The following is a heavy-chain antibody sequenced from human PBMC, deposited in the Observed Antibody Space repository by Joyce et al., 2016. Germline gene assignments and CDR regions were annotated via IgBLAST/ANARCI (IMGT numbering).Heavy chain of an antibody. CDR1: GFTFSAYW. V-gene: IGHV3-7*01. D-gene: IGHD6-25*01. Sequence: EGQVVESGGGLVQPGGSLRLSCAASGFTFSAYWMTWVRQAPGKGLEWVASLKHDGTEQYDVDSVKGRFSISRDKAKDSVYLQMSSLRAEDTALYFCAAFLAATGLAFDYWGQGTLVTVSA. J-gene: IGHJ4*02. CDR2: LKHDGTEQ. CDR3: AAFLAATGLAFDY.